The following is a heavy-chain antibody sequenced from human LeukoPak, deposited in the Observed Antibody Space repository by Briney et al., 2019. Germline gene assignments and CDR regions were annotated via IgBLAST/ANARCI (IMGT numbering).Heavy chain of an antibody. CDR1: GFTFSFSTYG. V-gene: IGHV3-30*02. CDR2: IWYDGSDK. J-gene: IGHJ2*01. Sequence: GGSLRLSCAASGFTFSFSTYGMHWVRQAPGKGLEWVSIIWYDGSDKYYADSVKGRFTISRDNSKNTLYLQMSSLRVEDTAVYYCVKQGGYGPHWYFDLWGRGTLVTVSS. D-gene: IGHD5-12*01. CDR3: VKQGGYGPHWYFDL.